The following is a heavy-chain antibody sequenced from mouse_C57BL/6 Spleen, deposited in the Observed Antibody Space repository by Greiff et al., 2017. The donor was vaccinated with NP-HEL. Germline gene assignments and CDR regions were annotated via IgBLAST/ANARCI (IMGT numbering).Heavy chain of an antibody. V-gene: IGHV5-4*03. Sequence: EVKLVESGGGLVKPGGSLKLSCAASGFTFSSYAMSWVRQTPERRLEWVATISDGGSYTYYPDNVKGRFTISRDNAKNNLYLQMSHLKSEDTAMYYCARDGDDEVYFDVWGTGTTVTVSS. CDR2: ISDGGSYT. D-gene: IGHD2-12*01. J-gene: IGHJ1*03. CDR3: ARDGDDEVYFDV. CDR1: GFTFSSYA.